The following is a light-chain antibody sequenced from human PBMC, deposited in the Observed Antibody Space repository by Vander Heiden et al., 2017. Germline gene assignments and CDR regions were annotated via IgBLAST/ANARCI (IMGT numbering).Light chain of an antibody. CDR2: QDS. V-gene: IGLV3-1*01. CDR1: KLGDKY. CDR3: QAWDSSTSYV. J-gene: IGLJ1*01. Sequence: SSELTQPPSVSVSPGQTASVTCSGHKLGDKYACWYQQKPGQAPVLVIDQDSKRRSGIHGRFSGSNSGNTATLTISVTQAMDEADYYCQAWDSSTSYVFGTGTKVTVL.